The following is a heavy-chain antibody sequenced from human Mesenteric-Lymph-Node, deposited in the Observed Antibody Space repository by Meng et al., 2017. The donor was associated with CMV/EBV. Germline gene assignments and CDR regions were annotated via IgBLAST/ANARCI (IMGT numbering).Heavy chain of an antibody. V-gene: IGHV1-2*02. D-gene: IGHD3-10*01. Sequence: ASVKVSCKASGYTFTGYYLHWVRQAPGQGLEWMGWISPNSGDTKFAQRFQGRVAMTRDTSISTAYMELSSLRSEDTAVYYCARDLWDYYGSGSLWGQGTLVTVSS. CDR2: ISPNSGDT. CDR3: ARDLWDYYGSGSL. J-gene: IGHJ4*02. CDR1: GYTFTGYY.